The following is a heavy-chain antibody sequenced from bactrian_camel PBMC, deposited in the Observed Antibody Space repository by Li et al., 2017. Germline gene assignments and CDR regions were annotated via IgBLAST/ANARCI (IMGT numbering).Heavy chain of an antibody. D-gene: IGHD1*01. CDR3: AAEVTCAEMPVFKRLDTVRYNY. J-gene: IGHJ4*01. V-gene: IGHV3-3*01. Sequence: HVQLVESGGGSVQAGGSLGVSCALSGDTTSGYCMGWFRQAPGKEREEIAEIKPRGAPRYLVDSVRGRFIISRDNDKNTVFLQMTNLKPEDTAMYYCAAEVTCAEMPVFKRLDTVRYNYWGQGTQVTVS. CDR2: IKPRGAPR. CDR1: GDTTSGYC.